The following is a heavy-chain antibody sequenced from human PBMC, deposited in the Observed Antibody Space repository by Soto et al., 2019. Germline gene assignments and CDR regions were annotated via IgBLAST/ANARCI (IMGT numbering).Heavy chain of an antibody. CDR3: ARDGDCTNGVCYLDY. CDR1: GYTFTGYY. CDR2: INPNSGGT. Sequence: ASVKVSCKASGYTFTGYYMHWVRQAPGQGLEWMGWINPNSGGTNYAQKFQDWVTMTRDTSISTAYMELSRLRSDDTAVYYCARDGDCTNGVCYLDYWGQGTLVTVSS. V-gene: IGHV1-2*04. D-gene: IGHD2-8*01. J-gene: IGHJ4*02.